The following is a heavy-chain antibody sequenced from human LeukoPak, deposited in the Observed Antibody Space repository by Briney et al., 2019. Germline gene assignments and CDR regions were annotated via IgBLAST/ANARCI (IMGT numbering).Heavy chain of an antibody. Sequence: PSETLSLTCTVSGGSISSSSYYWGWIRQPPGKGLEWIGSIYYSGRTYYNPSLKGRVTISVDTSKNQFSLKVSSVTAADTAVYYCARHASGSPYDVFDIWGQGTMVTVSS. CDR2: IYYSGRT. V-gene: IGHV4-39*01. D-gene: IGHD6-13*01. J-gene: IGHJ3*02. CDR1: GGSISSSSYY. CDR3: ARHASGSPYDVFDI.